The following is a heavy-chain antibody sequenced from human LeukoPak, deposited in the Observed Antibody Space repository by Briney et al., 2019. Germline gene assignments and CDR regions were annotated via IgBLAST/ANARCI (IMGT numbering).Heavy chain of an antibody. CDR1: GFTFSSYW. CDR2: ISGSGGST. J-gene: IGHJ4*02. V-gene: IGHV3-23*01. Sequence: GGSLRLSCAASGFTFSSYWMHWVRQAPGKGLEWVSAISGSGGSTYYADSVKGRFTISRDNSKNTLYLQMNSLRAEDTAVYYCAKDNWNYVTSDFDYWGQGTLVTVSS. D-gene: IGHD1-7*01. CDR3: AKDNWNYVTSDFDY.